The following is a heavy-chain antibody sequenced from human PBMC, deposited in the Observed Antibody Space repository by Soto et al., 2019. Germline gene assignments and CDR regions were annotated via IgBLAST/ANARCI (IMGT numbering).Heavy chain of an antibody. J-gene: IGHJ5*02. Sequence: PGESLKISCKGSGYSFTSYWIAWVRQMPGKGLEWMGRIDPSDSYTNYSPSFQGHVAISADKSINTAYLQWSSLKASDTAMYYCARGEYASSLGWFDPWGQGTLVAVTS. D-gene: IGHD2-2*01. V-gene: IGHV5-10-1*01. CDR3: ARGEYASSLGWFDP. CDR2: IDPSDSYT. CDR1: GYSFTSYW.